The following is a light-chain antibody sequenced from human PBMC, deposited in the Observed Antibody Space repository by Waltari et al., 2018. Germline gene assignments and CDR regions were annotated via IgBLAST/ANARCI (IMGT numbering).Light chain of an antibody. CDR3: QQYYTTPT. CDR2: ATS. Sequence: DIQMNQSPSSLSESVGDRVSITCRASQGISNALAWYQQKPGKAPKLLVFATSTLESGVPSRFSGSGSGTDYTLTISSLQPEDFATYSCQQYYTTPTFGQGTKVEIK. J-gene: IGKJ1*01. CDR1: QGISNA. V-gene: IGKV1-NL1*01.